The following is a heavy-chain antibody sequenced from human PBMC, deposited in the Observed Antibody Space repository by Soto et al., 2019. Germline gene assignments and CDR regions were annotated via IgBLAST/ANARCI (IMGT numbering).Heavy chain of an antibody. J-gene: IGHJ4*02. CDR2: IYHSGTT. CDR1: GGSISSGGYY. Sequence: SETLSLTCTVSGGSISSGGYYWSWIRQHPGKGLEWIGYIYHSGTTYYNPSLKSRVTISVDTSKNQFSLKLSSVTAADTAVYYCARGYCSGGNCYRFNFEYWGQGTLVTVSS. D-gene: IGHD2-15*01. CDR3: ARGYCSGGNCYRFNFEY. V-gene: IGHV4-31*03.